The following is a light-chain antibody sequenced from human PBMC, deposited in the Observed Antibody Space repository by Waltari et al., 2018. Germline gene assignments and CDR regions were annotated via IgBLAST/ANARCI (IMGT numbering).Light chain of an antibody. CDR2: WAS. CDR1: QSVLYSSNNKNY. CDR3: QQYYSTPLT. V-gene: IGKV4-1*01. Sequence: DIVMTQSPDSLAVSLGARATFNCTSSQSVLYSSNNKNYLAWYQQKPGQPPKLLIYWASTRESGVPDRFRGSGSGTDFTLTISSLQAEDVAAYYCQQYYSTPLTFGGGTKVEIK. J-gene: IGKJ4*01.